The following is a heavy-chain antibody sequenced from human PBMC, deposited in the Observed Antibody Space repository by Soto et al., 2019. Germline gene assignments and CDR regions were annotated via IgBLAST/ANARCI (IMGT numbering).Heavy chain of an antibody. Sequence: EVQLVESGGGLVKPGGSLRISCAASGFTFSNAWMSWVRQAPGRGLEWVGLIKTKTDGGTTDYTAPVKGRFTISRDDSENTLYLQMNSLKTEETAVYYCTTGFDFRGQGTLVTVSS. V-gene: IGHV3-15*01. CDR3: TTGFDF. CDR2: IKTKTDGGTT. J-gene: IGHJ4*02. D-gene: IGHD3-3*01. CDR1: GFTFSNAW.